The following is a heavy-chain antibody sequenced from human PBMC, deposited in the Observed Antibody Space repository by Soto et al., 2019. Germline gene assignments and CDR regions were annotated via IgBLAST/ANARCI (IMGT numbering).Heavy chain of an antibody. J-gene: IGHJ4*02. CDR2: IYSGGTT. D-gene: IGHD6-19*01. CDR3: ASAVACTFH. CDR1: GFTVSSNY. V-gene: IGHV3-66*01. Sequence: EVQLVESGGGLGQHGGSLRLSCAASGFTVSSNYMRWVRHAPGKGLEWVSVIYSGGTTYYADSVKGRFTISRDNSKNTLYLQMTSLRAADTALYYCASAVACTFHRGQGTLVTVSS.